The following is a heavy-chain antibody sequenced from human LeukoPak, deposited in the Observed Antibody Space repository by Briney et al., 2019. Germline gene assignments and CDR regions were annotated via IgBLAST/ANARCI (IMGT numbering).Heavy chain of an antibody. CDR1: EFDFGSHA. CDR3: ANEIRPNDY. Sequence: GGSLRLSCAASEFDFGSHAMTWVRQAPGKGLEWVSAISISGSKTYYADSVKGRFTISRDNSKNTLYLQMNSLRAEDTAVYYCANEIRPNDYWGQGTQVTVSS. D-gene: IGHD4-17*01. V-gene: IGHV3-23*01. CDR2: ISISGSKT. J-gene: IGHJ4*02.